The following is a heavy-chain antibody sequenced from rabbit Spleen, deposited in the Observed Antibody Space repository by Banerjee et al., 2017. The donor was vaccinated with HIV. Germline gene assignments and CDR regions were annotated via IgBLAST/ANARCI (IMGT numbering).Heavy chain of an antibody. Sequence: QEQLVESGGGLVQPEGSLALTCKASGFSLSSSYDMCWVRQAPGKGLEWIGCIYTGNGKTYYASWAKGRFTISKTSSTTVTLQMTSLTAADTATYFCARDLVAVIGWNFNLWGQGTLVTVS. CDR1: GFSLSSSYD. V-gene: IGHV1S45*01. CDR2: IYTGNGKT. CDR3: ARDLVAVIGWNFNL. J-gene: IGHJ4*01. D-gene: IGHD1-1*01.